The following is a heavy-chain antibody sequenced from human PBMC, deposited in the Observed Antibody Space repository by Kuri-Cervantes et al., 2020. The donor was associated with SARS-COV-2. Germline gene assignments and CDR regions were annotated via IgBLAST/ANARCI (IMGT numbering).Heavy chain of an antibody. CDR2: IIPILCPA. Sequence: SSVKVSCKASGGTFRNYVFSWVRQAPGQRLEWMGGIIPILCPANYPPKVQGRDTLTADQSTNIAYVELNSLTSEATAVYYCSTGGVATPYYYMDVWGQGTPVTVSS. V-gene: IGHV1-69*10. D-gene: IGHD3-22*01. CDR3: STGGVATPYYYMDV. J-gene: IGHJ6*02. CDR1: GGTFRNYV.